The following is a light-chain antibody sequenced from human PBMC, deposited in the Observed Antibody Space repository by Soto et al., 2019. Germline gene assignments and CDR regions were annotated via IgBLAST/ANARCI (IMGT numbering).Light chain of an antibody. CDR3: QQRSNF. CDR2: AAS. Sequence: DIRMTQSPSSLSASIGDRVTITCRASQGISNDLGWYQQKPGLAPKRLISAASTLQSGVPSRFRGSGSGTEFSLTISGLQTEDFATYYCQQRSNFFGGGTKVEIK. V-gene: IGKV1-17*01. CDR1: QGISND. J-gene: IGKJ4*01.